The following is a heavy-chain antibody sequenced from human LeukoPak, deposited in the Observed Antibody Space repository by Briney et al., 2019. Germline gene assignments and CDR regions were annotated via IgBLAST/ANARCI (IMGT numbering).Heavy chain of an antibody. D-gene: IGHD2-2*02. V-gene: IGHV4-4*08. CDR2: IYTSGST. J-gene: IGHJ6*03. Sequence: KPSETLPLTCTVSGGSISSYYWSWIRQPPGKGLEWIGRIYTSGSTNYNPSLKSRVTISVDTSKNQFSLKLSSVTAADTAVYYCARSLLGGRYCSSTSCYTGYYYYYMDVWGKGTTVTVSS. CDR3: ARSLLGGRYCSSTSCYTGYYYYYMDV. CDR1: GGSISSYY.